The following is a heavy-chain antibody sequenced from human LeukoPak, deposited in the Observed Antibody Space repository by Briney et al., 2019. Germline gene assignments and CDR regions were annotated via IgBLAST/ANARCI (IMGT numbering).Heavy chain of an antibody. CDR1: GFTFSNYA. CDR3: TNGYCTGGLCRRYFDY. D-gene: IGHD2-8*02. V-gene: IGHV3-23*01. J-gene: IGHJ4*02. CDR2: IGGGGSTT. Sequence: GGSLRLSCAASGFTFSNYAMRWVRQAPGKGLEWVSSIGGGGSTTYYADSVKGRFTISRVNTKNTLYLQMYGLRAEDTAVYYCTNGYCTGGLCRRYFDYWGQGALVTVSS.